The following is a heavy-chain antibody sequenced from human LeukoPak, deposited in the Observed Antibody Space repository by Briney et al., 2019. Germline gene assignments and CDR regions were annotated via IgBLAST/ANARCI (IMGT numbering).Heavy chain of an antibody. D-gene: IGHD3-22*01. CDR3: ATGAGFRNYYDSSGYYPLGY. Sequence: ASVKVSCKVSGYTLTELSMHWVRQAPGKGLEWMGGFDPEDGETIYAQKFQGRVTMTEDTSTDTAYMELSSLRSEDTAVYYCATGAGFRNYYDSSGYYPLGYWGQGTLVTVSS. CDR1: GYTLTELS. V-gene: IGHV1-24*01. J-gene: IGHJ4*02. CDR2: FDPEDGET.